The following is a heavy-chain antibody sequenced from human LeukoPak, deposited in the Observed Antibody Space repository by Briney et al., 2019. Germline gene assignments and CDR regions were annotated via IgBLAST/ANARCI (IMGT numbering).Heavy chain of an antibody. J-gene: IGHJ5*02. CDR1: GGSISSYY. CDR2: IYYSGST. CDR3: ARVNIVVVPAAIGCWFDP. D-gene: IGHD2-2*02. Sequence: SETLSLTCTVSGGSISSYYWSWIRQPPGKGLEWIGYIYYSGSTYYNPSLKSRVTISVDTSKNQFSLKLSSVTAADTAVYYCARVNIVVVPAAIGCWFDPWGQGTLVTVSS. V-gene: IGHV4-59*12.